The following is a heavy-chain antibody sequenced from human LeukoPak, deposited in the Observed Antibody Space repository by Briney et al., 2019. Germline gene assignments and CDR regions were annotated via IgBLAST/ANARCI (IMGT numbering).Heavy chain of an antibody. V-gene: IGHV3-23*01. CDR2: ISGSGGST. Sequence: GALRLSCATFGFNFSSHAISWVRPAPGKGLGLVSAISGSGGSTYYADSVKGRFTISRDNSKNTLYLQMNSLRAEGTAVYYCAKDPITMVRGVPDYWGQGTLVTVSS. D-gene: IGHD3-10*01. J-gene: IGHJ4*02. CDR1: GFNFSSHA. CDR3: AKDPITMVRGVPDY.